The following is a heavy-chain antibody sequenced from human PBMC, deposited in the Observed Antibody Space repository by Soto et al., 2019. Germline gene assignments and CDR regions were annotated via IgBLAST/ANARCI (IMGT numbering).Heavy chain of an antibody. D-gene: IGHD3-22*01. Sequence: SETLSLTCTVSGGSIISSSYYWGWIRQPPGKGLEWIGSIYSSGSTYYNPSLKSRVTISVDTSKNQFSLKLGSVTAADTAVHYCATPVSSGYQAFEVWGQGTMVTVAS. J-gene: IGHJ3*01. V-gene: IGHV4-39*01. CDR2: IYSSGST. CDR3: ATPVSSGYQAFEV. CDR1: GGSIISSSYY.